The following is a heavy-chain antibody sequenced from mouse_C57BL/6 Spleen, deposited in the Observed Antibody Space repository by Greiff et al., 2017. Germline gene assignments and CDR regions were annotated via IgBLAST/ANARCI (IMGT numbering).Heavy chain of an antibody. CDR3: ARLGVTTTGSWFAY. Sequence: QVQLKESGAELARPGASVKLSCKASGYTFTSYGISWVKQRTGQGLEWIGEIYPRSGNTYYNEKFKGKATLTADKSSSTAYMELRSLTSADSAVYFCARLGVTTTGSWFAYWGQGTLVTVSA. J-gene: IGHJ3*01. D-gene: IGHD2-2*01. V-gene: IGHV1-81*01. CDR1: GYTFTSYG. CDR2: IYPRSGNT.